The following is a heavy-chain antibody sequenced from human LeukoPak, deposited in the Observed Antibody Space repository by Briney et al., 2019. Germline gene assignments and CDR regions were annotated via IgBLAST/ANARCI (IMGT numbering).Heavy chain of an antibody. CDR3: ARARKSDYGDYRGWVYYYYGMDV. Sequence: SETLSLTCAVYGGSFSGYYWSWIRQPPGKGLEWIGEINHSGSTNYIPSLKSRVTISVDTSKNQFSLKLSSVTAADTAVYYCARARKSDYGDYRGWVYYYYGMDVWGQGTTVTVSS. CDR1: GGSFSGYY. CDR2: INHSGST. D-gene: IGHD4-17*01. V-gene: IGHV4-34*01. J-gene: IGHJ6*02.